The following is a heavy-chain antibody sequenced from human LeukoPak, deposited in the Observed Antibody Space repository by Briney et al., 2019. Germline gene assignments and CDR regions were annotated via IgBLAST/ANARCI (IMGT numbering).Heavy chain of an antibody. D-gene: IGHD3-10*01. CDR1: GGSISSSTYY. J-gene: IGHJ4*02. Sequence: SETLSLTCTVSGGSISSSTYYWGWIRQPPGKGLEWIGSVYYGGSTYYNPYLKSRVTISVDTSKNQFSLELSSVTAADTAVYYCARGFGGSGSCFDYWGQGTLVTVSS. CDR3: ARGFGGSGSCFDY. V-gene: IGHV4-39*07. CDR2: VYYGGST.